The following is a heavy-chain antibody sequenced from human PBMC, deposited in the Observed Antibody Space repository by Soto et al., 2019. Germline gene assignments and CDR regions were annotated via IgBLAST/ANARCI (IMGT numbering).Heavy chain of an antibody. CDR1: GDAFMTYA. CDR2: IIPIFGTA. V-gene: IGHV1-69*12. D-gene: IGHD2-2*01. Sequence: QVQLVQSGAEVKNPGSSVKVSCKASGDAFMTYAVSWVRQAPGQGLEWMGGIIPIFGTANYAQKFQGRVTITAYESTSTTYMELSSLRSEDTAVYYCASDPCISTTCYHDYWGQGTLVTVSS. CDR3: ASDPCISTTCYHDY. J-gene: IGHJ4*02.